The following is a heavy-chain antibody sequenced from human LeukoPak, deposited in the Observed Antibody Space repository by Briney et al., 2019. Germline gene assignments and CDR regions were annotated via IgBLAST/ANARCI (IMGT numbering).Heavy chain of an antibody. V-gene: IGHV3-30*04. CDR2: ISYDGSNK. CDR3: ARDNGYSYGYGDY. D-gene: IGHD5-18*01. CDR1: GFTFSSYA. Sequence: GGSLRLSCAASGFTFSSYAMHWVRQAPGKGLEWVAVISYDGSNKYYADSVKGRFTISRDNSKNTLYLQMNSLRAEDTAVNYCARDNGYSYGYGDYWGQGTLVTVSS. J-gene: IGHJ4*02.